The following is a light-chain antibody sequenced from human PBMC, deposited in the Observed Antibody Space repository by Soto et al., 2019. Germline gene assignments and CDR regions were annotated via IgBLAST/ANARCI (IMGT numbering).Light chain of an antibody. Sequence: QSALTQPPSASGSPGQSVTISCTGTSSDVGGYTYVSWYQQHPGKAPKLMIYEVSKRPSGVPDRFSGSKSGNTASLTVSGLQAEDEADYYCSSYAGITPYVFGTGTKVTLL. J-gene: IGLJ1*01. V-gene: IGLV2-8*01. CDR3: SSYAGITPYV. CDR2: EVS. CDR1: SSDVGGYTY.